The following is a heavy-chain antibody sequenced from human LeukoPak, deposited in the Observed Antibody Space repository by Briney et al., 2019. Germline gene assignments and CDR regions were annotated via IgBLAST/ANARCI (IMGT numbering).Heavy chain of an antibody. J-gene: IGHJ6*02. CDR3: ARGYGSGSYYPYYYYGMDV. Sequence: SETLSLTCTVSGGSISSSSYYWGWIRQPPGKGLEWIGYIYYSGSTNYNPSLKSRVTISVDTSKNQFSLKLSSVTAADTAVYYCARGYGSGSYYPYYYYGMDVWGQGTTVTVSS. CDR1: GGSISSSSYY. CDR2: IYYSGST. D-gene: IGHD3-10*01. V-gene: IGHV4-61*05.